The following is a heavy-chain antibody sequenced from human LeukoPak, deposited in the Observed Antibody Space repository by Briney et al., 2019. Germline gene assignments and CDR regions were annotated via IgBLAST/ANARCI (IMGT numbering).Heavy chain of an antibody. V-gene: IGHV1-18*01. Sequence: ASVRVSCKASGYTFTNYGIGWVRQAPGQGLEWMGWISTYNGKTYYAQKLQGRVTMTTDTSTSTAYMEMRNLRSDDTAVYYCARSYCSGGSCYFDYWGQGTLVTVSS. CDR1: GYTFTNYG. D-gene: IGHD2-15*01. J-gene: IGHJ4*02. CDR2: ISTYNGKT. CDR3: ARSYCSGGSCYFDY.